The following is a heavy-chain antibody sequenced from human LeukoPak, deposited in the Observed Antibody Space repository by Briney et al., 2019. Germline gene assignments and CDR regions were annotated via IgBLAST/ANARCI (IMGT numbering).Heavy chain of an antibody. D-gene: IGHD3-16*02. J-gene: IGHJ4*02. V-gene: IGHV3-43D*04. CDR3: TATRDKYVWGSYLSDH. CDR2: INWDGGST. Sequence: GSLRLSCAASGFTFDDYATHWVRQAPGKGLEWVSLINWDGGSTYYADSVKGRFTISRDNSKNSLYLQMNSLRAEDTALYYCTATRDKYVWGSYLSDHWGQGTLVTVSS. CDR1: GFTFDDYA.